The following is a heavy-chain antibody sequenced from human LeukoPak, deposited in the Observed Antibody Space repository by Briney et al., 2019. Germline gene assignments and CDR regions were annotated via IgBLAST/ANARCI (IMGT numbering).Heavy chain of an antibody. D-gene: IGHD3-22*01. CDR3: ARYYYDRTLDY. J-gene: IGHJ4*02. Sequence: PGGSLRLSCAASGFTFSNYEMNWVRQAPGKGLEWVTYINSSGSTIYYADSVKGRFTISRDNAKNSLYLQMNSLRAEDTAIYYCARYYYDRTLDYWGQGTLVTVSS. CDR1: GFTFSNYE. CDR2: INSSGSTI. V-gene: IGHV3-48*03.